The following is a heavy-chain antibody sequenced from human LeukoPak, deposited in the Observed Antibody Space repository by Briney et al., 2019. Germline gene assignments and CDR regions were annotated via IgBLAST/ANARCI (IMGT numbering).Heavy chain of an antibody. Sequence: ASVKVSCKASGYIFASYGISWVRQAPGQGLEWLGWISAYNGYTKYAPSLQGRVTMTTDTSTSTAYMQLRSLRSDDTAMYYCARVGGNYEGLIDYWGQGTLVTVSS. D-gene: IGHD1-26*01. CDR3: ARVGGNYEGLIDY. CDR2: ISAYNGYT. CDR1: GYIFASYG. V-gene: IGHV1-18*01. J-gene: IGHJ4*02.